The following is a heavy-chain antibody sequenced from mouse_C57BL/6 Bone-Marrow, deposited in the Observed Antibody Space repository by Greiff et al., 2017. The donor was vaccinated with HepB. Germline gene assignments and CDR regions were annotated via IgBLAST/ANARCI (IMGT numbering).Heavy chain of an antibody. CDR3: ARDRGSSHEGFAY. D-gene: IGHD1-1*01. Sequence: EVHLVESEGGLVQPGSSMKLSCTASGFTFSDYYMAWVRQVPEKGLEWVANINYDGSSTYYLDSLKSRFIISRDNAKNILYLQMSSLKSEDTATYYCARDRGSSHEGFAYWGQGTLVTVSA. CDR2: INYDGSST. J-gene: IGHJ3*01. CDR1: GFTFSDYY. V-gene: IGHV5-16*01.